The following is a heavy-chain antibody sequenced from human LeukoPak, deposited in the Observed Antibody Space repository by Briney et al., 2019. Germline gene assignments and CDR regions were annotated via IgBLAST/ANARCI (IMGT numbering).Heavy chain of an antibody. D-gene: IGHD3-9*01. V-gene: IGHV3-21*01. J-gene: IGHJ3*02. Sequence: PGGSLRLSCAASGFTFSSYEMNWVRQAPGKGLEWVSSISSSSSYIYYADSVKGRFTISRDNAKNSLYLQMNSLRAEDTAVYHCARDIGFFPGILTGAPRRANAFDIWGQGTMVTVSS. CDR3: ARDIGFFPGILTGAPRRANAFDI. CDR2: ISSSSSYI. CDR1: GFTFSSYE.